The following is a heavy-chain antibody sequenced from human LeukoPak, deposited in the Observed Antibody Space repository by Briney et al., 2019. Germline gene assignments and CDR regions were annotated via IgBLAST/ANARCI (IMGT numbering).Heavy chain of an antibody. CDR2: ISWNSGSI. Sequence: PGGSLRLSCAASGFTFDDYAMHWVRQAPGKGLEWVSGISWNSGSIGYADSVKGRFTISRDNAKNSLYLQMNSLRAEDTALYYCAKATVAYPKGGAFDYWGQGTLVTVSS. V-gene: IGHV3-9*01. J-gene: IGHJ4*02. D-gene: IGHD3-16*01. CDR3: AKATVAYPKGGAFDY. CDR1: GFTFDDYA.